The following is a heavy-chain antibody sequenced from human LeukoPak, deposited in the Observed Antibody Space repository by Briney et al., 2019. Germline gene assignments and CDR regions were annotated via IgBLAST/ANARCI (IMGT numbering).Heavy chain of an antibody. Sequence: GGSLRLSCAPSGFNFRNFEMTWVRQAPGKGLEWVSYIGTTGGTIYHADSVKGRFTTSRDNSNNSLSLHMNSLRAEDTAVYYCARLTRVSQGQDAFDIWGQGTVVAVSS. D-gene: IGHD6-6*01. V-gene: IGHV3-48*03. J-gene: IGHJ3*02. CDR3: ARLTRVSQGQDAFDI. CDR2: IGTTGGTI. CDR1: GFNFRNFE.